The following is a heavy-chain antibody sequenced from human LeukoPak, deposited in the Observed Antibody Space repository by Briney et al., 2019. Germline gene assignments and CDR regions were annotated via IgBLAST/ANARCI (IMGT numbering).Heavy chain of an antibody. CDR3: ATVPHGETIFGVVLYWFDP. J-gene: IGHJ5*02. Sequence: SETLSLTCTVSHSSISSGYYWGWIRQPPEKGLEWIGNIYHSGSTFYNPTLKSRVTISVDTSKNQFSLKLNSVTAADTAVYYCATVPHGETIFGVVLYWFDPWGQGTLVTVFS. CDR2: IYHSGST. D-gene: IGHD3-3*01. CDR1: HSSISSGYY. V-gene: IGHV4-38-2*02.